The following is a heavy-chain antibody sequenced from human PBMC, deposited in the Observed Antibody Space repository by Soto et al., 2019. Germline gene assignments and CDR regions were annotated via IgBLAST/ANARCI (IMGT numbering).Heavy chain of an antibody. CDR2: IIPIFGTA. CDR1: GGTFSSYA. D-gene: IGHD1-26*01. CDR3: ATNLGAINWFDP. Sequence: QVQLVQSGAEVKKPGSSVKVSCKASGGTFSSYAISWVRQAPGQGLEWMGGIIPIFGTANYAQKFQGRVTISRAESTGTVYMELRSLRSEDTAVYYCATNLGAINWFDPWGQGTLVTVSS. V-gene: IGHV1-69*05. J-gene: IGHJ5*02.